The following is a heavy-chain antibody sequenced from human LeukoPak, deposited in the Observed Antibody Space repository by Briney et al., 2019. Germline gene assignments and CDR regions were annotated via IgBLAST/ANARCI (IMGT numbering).Heavy chain of an antibody. V-gene: IGHV3-11*06. J-gene: IGHJ4*02. D-gene: IGHD3-9*01. Sequence: PGGSLRLSCAASGFTFSDYYMSWIRQAPGKGLEGVSYISSSSSYTNYADPVKGRFTISRDNAKNSLYLQMNSLRAEDTAVYYCARYYDILTGYYTSIGYWGQGTLVTVSS. CDR1: GFTFSDYY. CDR2: ISSSSSYT. CDR3: ARYYDILTGYYTSIGY.